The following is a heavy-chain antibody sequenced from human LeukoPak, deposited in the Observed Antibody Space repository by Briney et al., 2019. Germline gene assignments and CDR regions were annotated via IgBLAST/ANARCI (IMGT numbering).Heavy chain of an antibody. V-gene: IGHV4-34*01. CDR2: INHSGST. Sequence: PSETLSLTCAVYGGSFSGYYWSWIRQPPGKGLEWIGEINHSGSTNYNPSLKSRVTISVDTSKNQFSLKLSSVTAADTAVYYCALGRRFGVGFDPWGQGTLVTVSS. D-gene: IGHD3-10*01. CDR1: GGSFSGYY. J-gene: IGHJ5*02. CDR3: ALGRRFGVGFDP.